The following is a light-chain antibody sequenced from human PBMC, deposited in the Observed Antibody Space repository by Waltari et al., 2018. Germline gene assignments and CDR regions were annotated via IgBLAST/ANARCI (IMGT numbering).Light chain of an antibody. V-gene: IGKV4-1*01. Sequence: DIVMTQSPDSLAVSLGERATINCKSSQSLSYSSNNKNYLAWYQQKPGQPPKLLIYWASTRESGVPDRFSGSGSGTDFTLTISSLQAEDVAVYYCQQYYGTPPTFGQGTKVEIK. J-gene: IGKJ1*01. CDR1: QSLSYSSNNKNY. CDR2: WAS. CDR3: QQYYGTPPT.